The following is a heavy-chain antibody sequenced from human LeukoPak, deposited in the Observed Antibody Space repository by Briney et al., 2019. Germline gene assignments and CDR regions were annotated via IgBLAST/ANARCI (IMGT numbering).Heavy chain of an antibody. V-gene: IGHV3-9*01. D-gene: IGHD5-18*01. CDR1: GFTFDDYA. CDR3: ASLDTAKQPLANH. Sequence: AGRSLRLSCAASGFTFDDYAVHWVRQAPGKGLEWVSGISWNSGSIGYADSVKGRFTISRDNAKNSLYLQMNSLRVEDTAMYYCASLDTAKQPLANHWGQGTLVTVSS. CDR2: ISWNSGSI. J-gene: IGHJ5*02.